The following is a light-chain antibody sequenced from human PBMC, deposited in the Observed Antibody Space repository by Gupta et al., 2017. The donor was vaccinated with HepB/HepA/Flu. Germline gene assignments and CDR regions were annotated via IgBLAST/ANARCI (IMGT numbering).Light chain of an antibody. CDR1: RSNIGSNT. V-gene: IGLV1-44*01. CDR2: CNN. CDR3: SDSDDSMNDRLV. J-gene: IGLJ2*01. Sequence: QSVLTQPPSASGTPGQRVTIPCSRSRSNIGSNTVNWYQQHPATDPPLLIICNNKRPSAVPPRCSCATSCASASPVISARQYEDEADDYYSDSDDSMNDRLVFGAGTKLTVL.